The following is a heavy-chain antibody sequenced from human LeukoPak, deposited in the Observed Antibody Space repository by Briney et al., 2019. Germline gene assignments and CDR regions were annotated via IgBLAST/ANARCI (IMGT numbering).Heavy chain of an antibody. Sequence: GASVKVSCKASGGTFSSYAISWVRQAPGQGLEWMGGFIPIFGTANCAQKFQGRVTITADKSTSTAYMELSSLRSEDTAVYYCARSSGSYYVVLGWFDPWGQGTLVTVSS. CDR1: GGTFSSYA. J-gene: IGHJ5*02. CDR2: FIPIFGTA. CDR3: ARSSGSYYVVLGWFDP. D-gene: IGHD1-26*01. V-gene: IGHV1-69*06.